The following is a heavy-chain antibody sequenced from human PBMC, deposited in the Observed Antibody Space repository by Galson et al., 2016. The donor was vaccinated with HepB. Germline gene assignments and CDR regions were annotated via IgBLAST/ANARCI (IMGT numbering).Heavy chain of an antibody. V-gene: IGHV1-2*06. CDR2: LNPIGGGTAT. CDR1: GYTFTAFY. J-gene: IGHJ3*02. Sequence: SVKVSCKASGYTFTAFYMHWVRQAPGQGPQWMGRLNPIGGGTATKYAQKFQGRVTMTRDTSISTIYMELSRLTSDDTAVYYCARAIRHSDSGRNYAFDIWGQGTTVTVAS. D-gene: IGHD3-22*01. CDR3: ARAIRHSDSGRNYAFDI.